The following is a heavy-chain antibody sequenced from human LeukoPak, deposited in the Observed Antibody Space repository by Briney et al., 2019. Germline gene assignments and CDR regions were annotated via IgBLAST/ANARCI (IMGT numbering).Heavy chain of an antibody. J-gene: IGHJ4*02. Sequence: GGSLRLSCEASGFSFGDYYMTWIRQAPGKGLEWISNINSNSYTIYYADSVKGRFTVSRDNSENTLYLQLNSLRAEDTAVYYCTSMTVASHFDYWGPGTLVTVSS. CDR2: INSNSYTI. D-gene: IGHD6-19*01. CDR1: GFSFGDYY. CDR3: TSMTVASHFDY. V-gene: IGHV3-11*04.